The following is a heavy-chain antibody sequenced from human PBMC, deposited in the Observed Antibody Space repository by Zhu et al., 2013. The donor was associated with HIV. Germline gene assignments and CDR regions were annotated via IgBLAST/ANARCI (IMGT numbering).Heavy chain of an antibody. Sequence: QVQLVQSGAEVKKPGASVKVSCKASGYTFTSYDINWVRQATGQGLEWMGWMNPNSGNTGYAQKFQGRVTMTRNTSISTAYMELSSLRSEDTAVYYCARGSKYSSSWPTPLYYYYGMDVWGQGTTVTVSS. J-gene: IGHJ6*02. D-gene: IGHD6-13*01. CDR2: MNPNSGNT. CDR3: ARGSKYSSSWPTPLYYYYGMDV. CDR1: GYTFTSYD. V-gene: IGHV1-8*01.